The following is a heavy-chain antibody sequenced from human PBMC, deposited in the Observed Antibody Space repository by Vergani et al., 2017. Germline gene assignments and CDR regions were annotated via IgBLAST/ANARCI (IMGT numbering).Heavy chain of an antibody. J-gene: IGHJ4*02. V-gene: IGHV1-69*02. CDR2: IIPILGLV. CDR1: GGTFSTYT. D-gene: IGHD4-11*01. Sequence: QVQLVQSGAEVKKPGSSVMVSCMASGGTFSTYTISWVRQAPGQGLEWMGRIIPILGLVNYAQKFQGRVTITADRSTSAAYLELSTLRSEDTAVYYCARVGRYDYCYYELDYWGQGTLVTVSS. CDR3: ARVGRYDYCYYELDY.